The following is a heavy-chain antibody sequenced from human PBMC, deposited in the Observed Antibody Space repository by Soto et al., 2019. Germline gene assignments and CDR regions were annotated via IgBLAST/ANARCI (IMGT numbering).Heavy chain of an antibody. Sequence: SETLSLTCTVSGGSISSYYWSWIRQPPGKGLEWIGYIYYSGSTNYNPSLKSRVTISVDTSKNQFSLKLSSVTAADTAVYYCESQTGPGYFDWLLYPPPFDYWGQGTLVTVSS. D-gene: IGHD3-9*01. V-gene: IGHV4-59*08. CDR2: IYYSGST. CDR3: ESQTGPGYFDWLLYPPPFDY. J-gene: IGHJ4*02. CDR1: GGSISSYY.